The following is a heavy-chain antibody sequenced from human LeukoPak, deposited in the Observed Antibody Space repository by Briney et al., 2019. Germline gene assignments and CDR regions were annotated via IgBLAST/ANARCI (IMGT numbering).Heavy chain of an antibody. CDR2: ISSSGSTI. V-gene: IGHV3-48*01. D-gene: IGHD3-16*01. CDR3: AKDKGGGYGNDGFDI. Sequence: GGSLRLSCVASGFTFNTYNMNWVRQAPGKGLEWVSYISSSGSTIYYADSVKGRFTISRDNSKNTLYLQMNSLRAEDTAVYYCAKDKGGGYGNDGFDIWGRGTMVTVSS. J-gene: IGHJ3*02. CDR1: GFTFNTYN.